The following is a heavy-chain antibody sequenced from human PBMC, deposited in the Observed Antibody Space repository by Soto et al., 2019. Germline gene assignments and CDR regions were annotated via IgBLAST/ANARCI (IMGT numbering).Heavy chain of an antibody. J-gene: IGHJ5*02. D-gene: IGHD3-16*01. CDR2: ISGSGGST. CDR3: AKDWRSRFVDWFDP. V-gene: IGHV3-23*01. CDR1: GFTFSSYA. Sequence: EVQLLESGGGLVQPGGSLRLSCAASGFTFSSYAMSWVRQAPGKGLEWVSAISGSGGSTYYADSVKGRFTISRDNSKNTMYLQMNRLRAEETAVYYCAKDWRSRFVDWFDPWGQGTLVTVSS.